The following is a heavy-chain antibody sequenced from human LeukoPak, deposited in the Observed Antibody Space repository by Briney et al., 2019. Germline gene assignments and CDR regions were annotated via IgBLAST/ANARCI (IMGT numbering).Heavy chain of an antibody. CDR2: ISYSGTT. D-gene: IGHD4-23*01. CDR1: GGSITNLY. Sequence: SETLTLTCTVSGGSITNLYWTWIRQSPGKGLEWIGYISYSGTTKYSPSLKSRVTISLDTSKNQFSLKLNSVTAADTAVYYRARNHGGWFDSWGQGTLVTDSS. CDR3: ARNHGGWFDS. J-gene: IGHJ5*01. V-gene: IGHV4-59*01.